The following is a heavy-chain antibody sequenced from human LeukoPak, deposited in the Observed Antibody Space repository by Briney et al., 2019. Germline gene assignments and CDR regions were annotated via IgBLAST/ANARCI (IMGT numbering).Heavy chain of an antibody. CDR1: GFTFSSYA. V-gene: IGHV3-23*01. Sequence: GGSLRLSCAASGFTFSSYAMNWVRQAPGKGLEWVSAISGSGGSTYYADSVKGRFTISRDNSKNTLYLQMNSLRAEDTAVYYCAKDLPNPYYYYYGMDVWGQGTTVTVSS. CDR2: ISGSGGST. J-gene: IGHJ6*02. CDR3: AKDLPNPYYYYYGMDV.